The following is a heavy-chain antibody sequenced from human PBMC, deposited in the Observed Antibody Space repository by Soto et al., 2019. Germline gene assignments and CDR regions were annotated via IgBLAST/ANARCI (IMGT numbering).Heavy chain of an antibody. D-gene: IGHD3-10*01. V-gene: IGHV4-4*02. CDR3: ARVTRGVRGVRLYYMDV. CDR2: IYHSGST. Sequence: SETLSLTCAVSSGSISSSNWWSWVRQPPGKGLEWIGEIYHSGSTNYNPSLKSRVTISVDKSKNQFSLKLSSVTAADTAVYYCARVTRGVRGVRLYYMDVWGKGTTVTVSS. CDR1: SGSISSSNW. J-gene: IGHJ6*03.